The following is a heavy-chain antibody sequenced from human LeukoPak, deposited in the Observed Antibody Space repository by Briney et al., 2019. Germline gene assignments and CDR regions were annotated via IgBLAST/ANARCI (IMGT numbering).Heavy chain of an antibody. V-gene: IGHV3-11*06. CDR1: GFTFSAYY. D-gene: IGHD6-25*01. CDR2: ISGRSTDT. J-gene: IGHJ4*02. CDR3: ARGDRAVDY. Sequence: GGSLXLSCAASGFTFSAYYLSWVRQAPGKGLEWVAYISGRSTDTNYADSVKGGFTISRDNAENSLYLQMNSLRAEDTAFYYCARGDRAVDYWGQGTLVTVSS.